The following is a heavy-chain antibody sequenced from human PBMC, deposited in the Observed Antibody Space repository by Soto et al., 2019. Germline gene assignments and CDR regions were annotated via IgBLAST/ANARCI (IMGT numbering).Heavy chain of an antibody. J-gene: IGHJ5*02. CDR1: GGSISSGGYY. V-gene: IGHV4-31*03. CDR3: ARDRGYDGNWFDP. CDR2: IYYSGST. D-gene: IGHD3-10*01. Sequence: QVQLQESGPGLVKPSQTLSLTCTVSGGSISSGGYYWSWIRQHPGKGLEWIGYIYYSGSTYYNPSLKSRVTITVDTYKNQFSLKLSSVTAADTAVYYCARDRGYDGNWFDPLGQGTLVTVSS.